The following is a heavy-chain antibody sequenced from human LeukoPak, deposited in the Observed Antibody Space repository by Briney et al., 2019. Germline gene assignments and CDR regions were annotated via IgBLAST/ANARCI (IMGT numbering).Heavy chain of an antibody. CDR3: ASMDSSRFDAFDI. D-gene: IGHD6-13*01. J-gene: IGHJ3*02. CDR1: GGSISSYY. Sequence: PSETLSLTCTVSGGSISSYYWSWIRQPPGKGLEWIGYIYYSGSTNYNPSLKSRVTISVDTSKNQFSLKLSSVTAADTAVYYCASMDSSRFDAFDIWGQGTMVTVSS. CDR2: IYYSGST. V-gene: IGHV4-59*01.